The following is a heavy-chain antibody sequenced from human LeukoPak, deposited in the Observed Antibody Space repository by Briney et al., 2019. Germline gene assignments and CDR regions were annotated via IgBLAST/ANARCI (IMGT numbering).Heavy chain of an antibody. D-gene: IGHD5-18*01. V-gene: IGHV1-2*02. CDR2: INPNSGGT. CDR3: ARDRYSYGSILGY. CDR1: GYTFTNYY. Sequence: ASVKVSCKASGYTFTNYYIHWVRQAPGQGLEWMGWINPNSGGTNYAQKFQGRVTMTRDMSTSTVYMELSSLRSEDTAVYYCARDRYSYGSILGYWGQGTLVTVSS. J-gene: IGHJ4*02.